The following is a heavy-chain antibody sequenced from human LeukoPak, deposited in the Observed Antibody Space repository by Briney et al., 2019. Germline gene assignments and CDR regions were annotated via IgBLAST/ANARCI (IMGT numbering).Heavy chain of an antibody. D-gene: IGHD1/OR15-1a*01. CDR3: TTVDGQNSNIDY. Sequence: GGSLRLSCAASGFTFSNAWMSWVRDAPGEGREWVGRIKSKTDGGTTDYAAPVKGRFTISRDDSKNTLYLQLNSLKTEDTAVYYCTTVDGQNSNIDYWGQGTLVTVPS. CDR1: GFTFSNAW. V-gene: IGHV3-15*01. CDR2: IKSKTDGGTT. J-gene: IGHJ4*02.